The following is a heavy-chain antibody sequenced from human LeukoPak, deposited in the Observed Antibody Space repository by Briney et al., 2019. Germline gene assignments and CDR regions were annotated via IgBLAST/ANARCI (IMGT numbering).Heavy chain of an antibody. CDR3: ARETKWLRHLDY. Sequence: PSETLSLTCTVSGGSISSSSYYWGWIRQPPGKGLEWIGSIYYSGSTYYNPSLKSRVTISVDTSKNQFSLKLSSVTAADTAVYYCARETKWLRHLDYWGQGTLVTVSS. CDR2: IYYSGST. D-gene: IGHD5-12*01. V-gene: IGHV4-39*07. CDR1: GGSISSSSYY. J-gene: IGHJ4*02.